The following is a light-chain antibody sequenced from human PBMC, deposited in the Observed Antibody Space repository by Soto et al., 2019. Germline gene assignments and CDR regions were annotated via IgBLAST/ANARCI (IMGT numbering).Light chain of an antibody. V-gene: IGLV2-14*01. Sequence: QSVLTQPASVSGSPGQSITISCTGTSSDVGGYYYVSWYQHHPGKAPKLMIYQVSNRPSGVSNRFSGSKSGNTASLTISGLQAEDEADYYCSSYTSSSLYVFGTGTKVTVL. CDR2: QVS. J-gene: IGLJ1*01. CDR3: SSYTSSSLYV. CDR1: SSDVGGYYY.